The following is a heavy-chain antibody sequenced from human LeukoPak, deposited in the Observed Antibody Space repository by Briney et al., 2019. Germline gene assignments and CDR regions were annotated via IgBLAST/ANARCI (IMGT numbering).Heavy chain of an antibody. Sequence: SETLSLTCTVSGGSISSGGYYWSWIRQHPGKGLEWIGYIYYSGSTYYNPSLKSRVTISVDTSKNQFPLKLSSVTAADTAVYYCAIGYDSSGYYSEYFQHWGQGTLVTVSS. CDR3: AIGYDSSGYYSEYFQH. CDR1: GGSISSGGYY. D-gene: IGHD3-22*01. J-gene: IGHJ1*01. CDR2: IYYSGST. V-gene: IGHV4-31*03.